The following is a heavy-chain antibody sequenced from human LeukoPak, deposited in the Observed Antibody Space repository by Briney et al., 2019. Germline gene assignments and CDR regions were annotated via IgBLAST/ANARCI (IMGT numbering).Heavy chain of an antibody. CDR1: GFTVSSNY. CDR3: ARDPGDCSGGSCYGDY. CDR2: IYSGGST. J-gene: IGHJ4*02. V-gene: IGHV3-53*01. D-gene: IGHD2-15*01. Sequence: GGSLRLSCAASGFTVSSNYMSWVRRAPGKGLEWVSVIYSGGSTYYADSVKGRFTISRDNSKNTLYLQMNSLRAEDTAVYYCARDPGDCSGGSCYGDYWGQGTLVTVSS.